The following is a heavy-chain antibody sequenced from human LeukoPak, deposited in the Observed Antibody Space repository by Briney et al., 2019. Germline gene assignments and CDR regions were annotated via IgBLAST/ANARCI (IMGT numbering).Heavy chain of an antibody. CDR3: DKSGGYGLIDC. J-gene: IGHJ4*02. V-gene: IGHV4-59*04. D-gene: IGHD1-26*01. CDR2: IYHSGST. CDR1: GFTFGIYA. Sequence: GSLRLSCAASGFTFGIYAMNWVRQPPGKGLEWIGNIYHSGSTYYNASLQSRVTISIDTSKNQFSMRLNSVTAADTAMYYCDKSGGYGLIDCWGQGTLVTVSS.